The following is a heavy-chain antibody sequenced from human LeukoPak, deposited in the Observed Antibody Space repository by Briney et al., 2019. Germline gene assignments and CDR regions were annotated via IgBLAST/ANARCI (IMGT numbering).Heavy chain of an antibody. CDR2: IWNDGSKE. V-gene: IGHV3-33*01. J-gene: IGHJ4*02. CDR3: ARDDCSSPSCYGY. Sequence: GGSLGLSCAASGFNFRFYGMHWVRQAPGKGLECVAVIWNDGSKESYADSVKGRFTISRDNSMNTLYLQMNSLRVEDTAVYYCARDDCSSPSCYGYWGQGTLVAVSS. D-gene: IGHD2-2*01. CDR1: GFNFRFYG.